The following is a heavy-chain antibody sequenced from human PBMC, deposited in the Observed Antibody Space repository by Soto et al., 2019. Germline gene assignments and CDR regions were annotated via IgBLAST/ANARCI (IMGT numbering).Heavy chain of an antibody. CDR3: ANYYGSGSYLGDY. Sequence: QVQLQQWGAELLKPSETLSLTCAVYGGSFSGYYWSWIRQPPGKGLEWIGEINHSGSTNYNPSLKSRVTISVDPSKNQFSLKLSSVTAADTAVYYCANYYGSGSYLGDYWGQGTLVTVSS. J-gene: IGHJ4*02. D-gene: IGHD3-10*01. CDR1: GGSFSGYY. CDR2: INHSGST. V-gene: IGHV4-34*01.